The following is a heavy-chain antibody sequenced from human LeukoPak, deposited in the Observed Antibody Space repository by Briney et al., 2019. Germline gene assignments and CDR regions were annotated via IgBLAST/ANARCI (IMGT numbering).Heavy chain of an antibody. CDR1: GFTFSSYS. V-gene: IGHV3-48*02. D-gene: IGHD4-17*01. J-gene: IGHJ4*02. CDR2: ISGRSRVI. CDR3: ARVDYGDYGFEY. Sequence: PGGSLRLSCAASGFTFSSYSMNWVRQAPGKRLEWISYISGRSRVIYYADSVKGRFTISRDNAKNSLYLQVNSLRDEDTAVYYSARVDYGDYGFEYWGQGTLVTVSS.